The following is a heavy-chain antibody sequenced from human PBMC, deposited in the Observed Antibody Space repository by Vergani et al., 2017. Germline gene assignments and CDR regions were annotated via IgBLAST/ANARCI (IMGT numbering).Heavy chain of an antibody. V-gene: IGHV3-74*03. CDR1: GFSFRTFS. CDR2: ISPDGRTT. J-gene: IGHJ3*02. CDR3: ARRRGRRFGAGDAFDI. Sequence: DVDLVESGGGFVQPGGSRRLSCAASGFSFRTFSMFWVRQPPGKGLAWVSKISPDGRTTEYADSVRGRFTISRDNANSMLYLQMNSLRDDDTAVYYCARRRGRRFGAGDAFDIWGQGTMVTVSS. D-gene: IGHD3-10*01.